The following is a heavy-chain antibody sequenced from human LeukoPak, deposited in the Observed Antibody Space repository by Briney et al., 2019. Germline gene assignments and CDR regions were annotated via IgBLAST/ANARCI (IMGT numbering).Heavy chain of an antibody. D-gene: IGHD4-23*01. CDR3: ATHGGNYFDY. V-gene: IGHV4-59*01. Sequence: PSETLSLTCTVSGGSISSYYWSWIRQPPGKGLELIGYISYSGSTNYNPSLKSRITISVDTSKNQFSLKLSSVTAADTAQYYCATHGGNYFDYWGQGTLVTVSS. CDR1: GGSISSYY. J-gene: IGHJ4*02. CDR2: ISYSGST.